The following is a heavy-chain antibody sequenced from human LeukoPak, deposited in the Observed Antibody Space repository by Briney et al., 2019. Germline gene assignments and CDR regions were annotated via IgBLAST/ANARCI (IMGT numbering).Heavy chain of an antibody. D-gene: IGHD3-3*01. V-gene: IGHV4-30-2*01. CDR3: ARVGSRYYDFWSGYRHAFDI. Sequence: SETLSLTCAVSGGSISSGGYSWSWIRQPPGKGLEWIGYIYHSGSTYYNPSLKSRVTISVDRSKNQFSLKLSSVTAADTAVYYCARVGSRYYDFWSGYRHAFDIWGQGTMVTVSS. CDR2: IYHSGST. CDR1: GGSISSGGYS. J-gene: IGHJ3*02.